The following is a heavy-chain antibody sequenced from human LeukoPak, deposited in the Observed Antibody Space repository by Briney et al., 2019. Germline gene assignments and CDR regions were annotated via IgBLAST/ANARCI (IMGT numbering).Heavy chain of an antibody. Sequence: PSETLSLTCAVYGGSFSGYYWSWIRQPPGKGLEWIGEINHSGSTNYNPSLKSRVTISVDTSKNQFSLKLSSVTAADTAVYYCARARLGYSYGHDAFDIWGQGTMVTVSS. J-gene: IGHJ3*02. V-gene: IGHV4-34*01. CDR1: GGSFSGYY. D-gene: IGHD5-18*01. CDR3: ARARLGYSYGHDAFDI. CDR2: INHSGST.